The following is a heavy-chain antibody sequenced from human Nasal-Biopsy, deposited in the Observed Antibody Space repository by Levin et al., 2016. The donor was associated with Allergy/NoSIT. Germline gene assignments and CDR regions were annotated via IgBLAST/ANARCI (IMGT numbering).Heavy chain of an antibody. D-gene: IGHD3-9*01. Sequence: SETLSLTCTVSGDSITSGSYFWSWIRQPAGKGLEWIGLILPTNKVNYNPSLKSRVTMSVDTSTNQFSLELTSVTAADTAVYYCVRALLSPRLVQYWHFDLWGRGTLVTVSS. V-gene: IGHV4-61*02. CDR3: VRALLSPRLVQYWHFDL. J-gene: IGHJ2*01. CDR2: ILPTNKV. CDR1: GDSITSGSYF.